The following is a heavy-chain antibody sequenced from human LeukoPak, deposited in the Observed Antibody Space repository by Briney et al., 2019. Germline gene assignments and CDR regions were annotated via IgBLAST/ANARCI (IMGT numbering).Heavy chain of an antibody. D-gene: IGHD1-26*01. Sequence: GGSLRLSCAASGFTFSSCAMYWVRQAPGKGLEWVSGIFGSGGSTHYADSVKGRFTISRDNSKNTVYLQMNSLRAEDTAVYYCAKWPEGATPKFHYWGQGTLVTVSS. V-gene: IGHV3-23*01. CDR3: AKWPEGATPKFHY. J-gene: IGHJ4*02. CDR2: IFGSGGST. CDR1: GFTFSSCA.